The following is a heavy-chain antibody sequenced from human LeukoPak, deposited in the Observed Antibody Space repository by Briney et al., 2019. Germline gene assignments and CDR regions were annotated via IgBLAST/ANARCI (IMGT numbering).Heavy chain of an antibody. Sequence: PGGSLRLSCTTSGFIFGDYAMSWVRQAPGKGLEWVSGISGSGGSTYYADSVKGRFTISRDNSKNTLYLQMNSLRVEDTAVYYCAKRLFDYWGQGTLVTVSS. V-gene: IGHV3-23*01. CDR2: ISGSGGST. CDR3: AKRLFDY. CDR1: GFIFGDYA. J-gene: IGHJ4*02.